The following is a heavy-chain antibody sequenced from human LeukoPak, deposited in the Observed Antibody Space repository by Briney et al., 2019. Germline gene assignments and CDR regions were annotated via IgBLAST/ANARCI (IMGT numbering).Heavy chain of an antibody. J-gene: IGHJ1*01. Sequence: PSETLSLTCTVSGGSISSYYWSWVRQPPGKRLEWIGYIYYSGSTNYNPSLKSRVTISVDTSKNQFSLKLSSVTAADTAVYYCASVPESGYCSSTSCYEGSEYFQHWGQGTLVTVSS. CDR3: ASVPESGYCSSTSCYEGSEYFQH. CDR2: IYYSGST. D-gene: IGHD2-2*01. CDR1: GGSISSYY. V-gene: IGHV4-59*01.